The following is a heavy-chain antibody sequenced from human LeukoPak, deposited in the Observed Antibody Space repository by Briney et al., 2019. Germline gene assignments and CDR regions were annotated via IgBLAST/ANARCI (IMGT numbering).Heavy chain of an antibody. V-gene: IGHV5-51*01. J-gene: IGHJ6*03. Sequence: GESLKISCKGSGYRFTSCWIGWVRQMPGKGLEWMGIIYPGDSDTRYSPSFQGHVTIPADKSIRTAYLQWSSLKASDTAMYYRARQGVYSNYYYYHIDVWGKGTTVTVSS. CDR2: IYPGDSDT. CDR3: ARQGVYSNYYYYHIDV. D-gene: IGHD4-11*01. CDR1: GYRFTSCW.